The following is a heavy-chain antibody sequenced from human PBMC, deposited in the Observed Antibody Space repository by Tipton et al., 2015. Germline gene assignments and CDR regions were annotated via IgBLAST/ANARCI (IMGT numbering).Heavy chain of an antibody. D-gene: IGHD2-2*01. V-gene: IGHV3-23*01. CDR2: IRGGGLGT. CDR3: ATDSPGKYPFEY. CDR1: GLTFSSYA. J-gene: IGHJ4*02. Sequence: AVSGLTFSSYAMSWVRQAPGKGLEWVSVIRGGGLGTYYADSVKGRFTISRDNSKNTLYLQMNSLRAEDTAVYYCATDSPGKYPFEYWGQGTLVTVSS.